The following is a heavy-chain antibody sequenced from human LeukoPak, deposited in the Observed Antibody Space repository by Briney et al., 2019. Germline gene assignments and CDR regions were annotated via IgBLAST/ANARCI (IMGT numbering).Heavy chain of an antibody. CDR3: ARATGIAAAGPHYYFDY. Sequence: SETLSLTCTVSGGSISSGGYYWSWIRQHPGKGLEWIGYIYYSGSTYYNPSLKSRVTISVDTSKNQFSLKLSSVTAADTAVYYCARATGIAAAGPHYYFDYWGQGTLVTVSS. CDR2: IYYSGST. V-gene: IGHV4-31*03. CDR1: GGSISSGGYY. D-gene: IGHD6-13*01. J-gene: IGHJ4*02.